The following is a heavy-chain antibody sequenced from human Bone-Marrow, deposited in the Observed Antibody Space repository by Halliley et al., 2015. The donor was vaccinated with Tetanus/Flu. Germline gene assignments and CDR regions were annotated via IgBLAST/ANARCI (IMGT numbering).Heavy chain of an antibody. CDR3: ARQGAQAGIGN. CDR2: IYSSGPV. Sequence: REWFGSIYSSGPVYYNPSLKSRVAISVDTSKNQLSLKLTSVIAADTSVYYCARQGAQAGIGNWGQGTLVTVSS. V-gene: IGHV4-39*01. D-gene: IGHD6-25*01. J-gene: IGHJ4*02.